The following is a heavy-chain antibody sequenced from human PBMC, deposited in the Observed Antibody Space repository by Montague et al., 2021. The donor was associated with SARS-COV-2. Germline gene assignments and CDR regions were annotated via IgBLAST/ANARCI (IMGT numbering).Heavy chain of an antibody. CDR3: ARESLHLTGYYNDYFDY. CDR2: IYTSGST. V-gene: IGHV4-61*02. CDR1: GGSISSGSYY. J-gene: IGHJ4*02. Sequence: TLSLTCTVSGGSISSGSYYWNWIRQPAGKGLEWIGRIYTSGSTNYNPSLKSRVTRSVDTSKNQFSLKLSSVTAADTAVYYCARESLHLTGYYNDYFDYWGQGTMVTVSS. D-gene: IGHD3-9*01.